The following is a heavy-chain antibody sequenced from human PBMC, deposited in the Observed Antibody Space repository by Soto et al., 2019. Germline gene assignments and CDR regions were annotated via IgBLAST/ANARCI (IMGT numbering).Heavy chain of an antibody. V-gene: IGHV3-48*03. J-gene: IGHJ3*02. Sequence: GGSLRLSCAASDFTFSNYEMNWVRQAPGKGLEWVSYISSRGSTMFYADSVKGRFTISRDNAKNSLSLEMRSLRSEDTAVYYCARGARLTSVTGAGCGVFDMWGQGTMVTV. CDR1: DFTFSNYE. D-gene: IGHD4-17*01. CDR3: ARGARLTSVTGAGCGVFDM. CDR2: ISSRGSTM.